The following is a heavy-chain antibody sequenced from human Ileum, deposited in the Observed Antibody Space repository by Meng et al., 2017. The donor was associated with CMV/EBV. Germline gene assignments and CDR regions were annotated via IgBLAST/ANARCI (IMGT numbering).Heavy chain of an antibody. Sequence: QESVSRISGSGGSTNHADSSRDNSKNTMYLQMNSPRAEDTALYYCAKGTIPAADSTFDFWGQGTLVTVSS. J-gene: IGHJ4*02. D-gene: IGHD6-13*01. CDR2: ISGSGGST. CDR3: AKGTIPAADSTFDF. V-gene: IGHV3-23*01.